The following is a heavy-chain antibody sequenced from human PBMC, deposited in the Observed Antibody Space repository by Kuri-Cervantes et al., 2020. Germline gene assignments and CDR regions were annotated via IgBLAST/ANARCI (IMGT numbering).Heavy chain of an antibody. V-gene: IGHV4-38-2*01. CDR1: GYSISSGYY. CDR2: IYHSGST. CDR3: ARGVMQQRNWFDP. J-gene: IGHJ5*02. Sequence: SQTLSLTCAVSGYSISSGYYWGWIRQPPGKGLEWIGSIYHSGSTYYNPSLNSRVTISVDTSKNQFSLELSSVTAADTAVYYCARGVMQQRNWFDPWGQGTLVTVSS. D-gene: IGHD6-13*01.